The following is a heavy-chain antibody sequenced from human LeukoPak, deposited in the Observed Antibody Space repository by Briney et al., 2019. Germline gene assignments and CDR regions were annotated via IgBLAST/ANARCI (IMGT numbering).Heavy chain of an antibody. J-gene: IGHJ4*02. CDR2: ISWTSGGV. V-gene: IGHV3-9*03. Sequence: GRSLRLSCAASGFTFDHYAIHWVRQAPGMGLEWVSGISWTSGGVGYADSVKGRFTLSRDNAKNSLYLQMNSLRVEDMALYYCVKDAKGLLGAAGSTFDYWGQGTLVTVSS. CDR3: VKDAKGLLGAAGSTFDY. D-gene: IGHD6-13*01. CDR1: GFTFDHYA.